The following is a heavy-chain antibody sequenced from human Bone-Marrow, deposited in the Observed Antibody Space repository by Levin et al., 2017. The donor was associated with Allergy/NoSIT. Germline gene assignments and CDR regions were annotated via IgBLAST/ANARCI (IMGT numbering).Heavy chain of an antibody. V-gene: IGHV1-46*01. CDR3: ARGRADRGFDP. J-gene: IGHJ5*02. CDR2: VNPSAGST. D-gene: IGHD1-14*01. Sequence: GESLKISCKASGYTLSSYYMHWVRQAPGQGLEWMGTVNPSAGSTTYPQKFQGRVTMTRDTSTSTVYMALSSLRSEDTAVYYCARGRADRGFDPWGQGTLVTVSS. CDR1: GYTLSSYY.